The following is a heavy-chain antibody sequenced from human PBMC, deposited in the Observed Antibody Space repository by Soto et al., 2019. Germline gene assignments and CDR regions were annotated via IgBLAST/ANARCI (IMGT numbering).Heavy chain of an antibody. V-gene: IGHV4-4*03. CDR1: GGSISSSNW. J-gene: IGHJ5*02. Sequence: PETLSLTCAVSGGSISSSNWWIWGRQPPGRGLEWIGDIYHSGSTNYNPSLKSRVTISVDKSKNQFSLKLSSVTAADTAVYYCARELRYSSSWYRLGFDPWGQGTLVTVSS. CDR2: IYHSGST. D-gene: IGHD6-13*01. CDR3: ARELRYSSSWYRLGFDP.